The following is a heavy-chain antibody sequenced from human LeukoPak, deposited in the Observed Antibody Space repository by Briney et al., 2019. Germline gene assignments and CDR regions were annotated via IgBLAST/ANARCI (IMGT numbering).Heavy chain of an antibody. CDR3: ARVRDRMKGYKFDY. Sequence: ASVNVSCKASGYTFAGYYVHWVRQAPGQGLEWMGWINPNSTTTHYAQKFQGRVTMTRDTSISTAYMELRRLRSDDTATYYCARVRDRMKGYKFDYWGQGTLVTVSS. D-gene: IGHD5-18*01. J-gene: IGHJ4*02. CDR1: GYTFAGYY. V-gene: IGHV1-2*02. CDR2: INPNSTTT.